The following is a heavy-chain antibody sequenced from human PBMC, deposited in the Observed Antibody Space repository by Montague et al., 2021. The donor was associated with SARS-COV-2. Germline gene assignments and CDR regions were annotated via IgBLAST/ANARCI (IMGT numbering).Heavy chain of an antibody. V-gene: IGHV4-59*01. D-gene: IGHD6-13*01. J-gene: IGHJ3*02. Sequence: SETLSLTCTVAGGSISRYSWTWIRQPPGKGLEWIGYIYNSGSTNXNPSFTSRVTISVDTSKNQSSLKLSSVAAADTAVYYCARVGRGSSWYEVAFDIWGQGTMVTVSS. CDR3: ARVGRGSSWYEVAFDI. CDR1: GGSISRYS. CDR2: IYNSGST.